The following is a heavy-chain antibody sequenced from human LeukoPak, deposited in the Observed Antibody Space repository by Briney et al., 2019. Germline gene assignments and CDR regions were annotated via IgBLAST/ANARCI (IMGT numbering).Heavy chain of an antibody. CDR1: GFTFSSFW. Sequence: PGGSLRLSCAASGFTFSSFWMTWVRQAPGKGLEWVANINQDGSEKYYVDSVKGRFTISRDNAKNSLYLQMNSLRAEDTAVYYCARDKGIIAAAGTLDYWGQGTLVTVSS. CDR2: INQDGSEK. CDR3: ARDKGIIAAAGTLDY. J-gene: IGHJ4*02. D-gene: IGHD6-13*01. V-gene: IGHV3-7*01.